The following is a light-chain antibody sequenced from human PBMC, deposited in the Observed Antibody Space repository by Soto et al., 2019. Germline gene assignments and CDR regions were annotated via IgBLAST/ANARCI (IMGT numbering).Light chain of an antibody. CDR3: QQRSNWLT. CDR2: DAS. Sequence: EIVLTQSPGTLSLSPGERATLSCRASQSVSSYLGWYQQKPGQAPRLLIYDASNRATGIPARFSGSGSGTDFTLTISSLEPEDSAVYYCQQRSNWLTFGGGTKVDIK. J-gene: IGKJ4*01. V-gene: IGKV3-11*01. CDR1: QSVSSY.